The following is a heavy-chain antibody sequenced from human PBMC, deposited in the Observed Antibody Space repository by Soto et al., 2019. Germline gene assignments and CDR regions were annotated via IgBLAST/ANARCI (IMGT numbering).Heavy chain of an antibody. V-gene: IGHV3-11*01. CDR1: GFTFSDYY. J-gene: IGHJ6*03. D-gene: IGHD3-3*01. Sequence: QVQLVESGGGLVKPGGSLRLSCAASGFTFSDYYMSWIRQAPGKGLEWVSYISSSGSTIYYADSVKGRFTISRDNAKNSLYLQMNSLRAEDTAVYYCAREQIFGVVMGLYYYYYYMDVWGKGTTVTVSS. CDR3: AREQIFGVVMGLYYYYYYMDV. CDR2: ISSSGSTI.